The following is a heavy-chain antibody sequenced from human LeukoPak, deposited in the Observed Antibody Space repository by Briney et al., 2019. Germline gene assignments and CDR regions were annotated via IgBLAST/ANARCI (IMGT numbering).Heavy chain of an antibody. CDR3: VSQLGGTTFH. D-gene: IGHD1/OR15-1a*01. CDR2: INHSGST. V-gene: IGHV4-34*01. Sequence: SETLSLTCAVYGGSFSGYYWSWIRQPPGKGLEWIGEINHSGSTNYNPSLKSRVTISVDTSKNQFSLKLSSVTAADTAVYYCVSQLGGTTFHWGQGTLVTVSS. CDR1: GGSFSGYY. J-gene: IGHJ4*02.